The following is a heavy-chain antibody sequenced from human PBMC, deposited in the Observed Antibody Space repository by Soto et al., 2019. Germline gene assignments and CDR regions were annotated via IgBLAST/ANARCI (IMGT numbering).Heavy chain of an antibody. V-gene: IGHV3-30*18. CDR1: GFTFRSYG. CDR3: AKSMYSGYDWNYSMDV. Sequence: GGSLRLSCAVSGFTFRSYGMHWVRQAPGKGLEWVAVISYDGINEYYADSVKGRFSISRDIFKSTLYLQMNGLRAEDTAVYYCAKSMYSGYDWNYSMDVWGIGTTVTVSS. D-gene: IGHD5-12*01. CDR2: ISYDGINE. J-gene: IGHJ6*03.